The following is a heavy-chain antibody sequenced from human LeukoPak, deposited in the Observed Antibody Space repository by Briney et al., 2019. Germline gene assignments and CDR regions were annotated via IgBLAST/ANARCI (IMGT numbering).Heavy chain of an antibody. D-gene: IGHD1-26*01. CDR3: ARDLKGSGSYLFGY. V-gene: IGHV3-21*01. CDR2: ISSSSSYI. J-gene: IGHJ4*02. CDR1: GFTFSSYS. Sequence: GGSLRLSCAASGFTFSSYSMNWVRQAPGKGLEWVSSISSSSSYIYYADSVKGRFTISRDNAKNSLYLQMNSLRAEDTAVYYCARDLKGSGSYLFGYWGQGTLVTVSS.